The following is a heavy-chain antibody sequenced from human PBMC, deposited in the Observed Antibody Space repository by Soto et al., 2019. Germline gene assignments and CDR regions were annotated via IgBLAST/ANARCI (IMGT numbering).Heavy chain of an antibody. J-gene: IGHJ4*02. CDR2: IYYSGST. Sequence: SETLSLTCTVSGGSISSGGYYWSWIRQHPGKGLEWIGYIYYSGSTYYNPSLKSRVTISVDTSKNQFSLKLSSVTAADTAVYYCARNYGSGSYPAFDYWGQGTLVTVSS. CDR1: GGSISSGGYY. CDR3: ARNYGSGSYPAFDY. V-gene: IGHV4-31*03. D-gene: IGHD3-10*01.